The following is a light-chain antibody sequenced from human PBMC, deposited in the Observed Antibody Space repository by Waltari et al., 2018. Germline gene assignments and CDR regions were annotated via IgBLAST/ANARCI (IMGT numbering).Light chain of an antibody. J-gene: IGKJ2*01. Sequence: DIQMTQSPSSLSASVGDRITITCRTSQSIDRFLNWYQQKPEGAPKLLIYDASTLQSGVPSRFGGSGSGTEFTLTISSLQLEDFATYYYQQSYSRPTFAQGTKV. CDR2: DAS. CDR3: QQSYSRPT. V-gene: IGKV1-39*01. CDR1: QSIDRF.